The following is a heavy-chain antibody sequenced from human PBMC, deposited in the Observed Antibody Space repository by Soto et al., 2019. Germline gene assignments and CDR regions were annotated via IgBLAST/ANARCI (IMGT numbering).Heavy chain of an antibody. CDR2: INSDGSST. D-gene: IGHD3-16*02. CDR3: ARSEGITFGGVIVLYYYYGMDV. Sequence: QPXGSLRLSGAAAGCTFSGYWMHWVRQAPGKGLVWVSRINSDGSSTSYADSVKGRFTISRDNAKNTLYLQMNSLRAEDTAVYYCARSEGITFGGVIVLYYYYGMDVWGQGATGTSP. V-gene: IGHV3-74*01. CDR1: GCTFSGYW. J-gene: IGHJ6*02.